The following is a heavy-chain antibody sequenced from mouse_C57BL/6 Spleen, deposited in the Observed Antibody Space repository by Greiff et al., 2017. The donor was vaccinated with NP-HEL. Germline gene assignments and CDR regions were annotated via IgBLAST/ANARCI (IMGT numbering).Heavy chain of an antibody. CDR1: GFNIKNTY. V-gene: IGHV14-3*01. Sequence: VQLQQSVAELVRPGASVKLSCTASGFNIKNTYMHWVKQRPEQGLEWIGWIDPASGSTKYAPKFQGKATITADTSSNTAYLQLSSLTSEDTAIYYCARIYYGYDGGYYYALDYWGQGTSVTVSS. D-gene: IGHD2-2*01. J-gene: IGHJ4*01. CDR2: IDPASGST. CDR3: ARIYYGYDGGYYYALDY.